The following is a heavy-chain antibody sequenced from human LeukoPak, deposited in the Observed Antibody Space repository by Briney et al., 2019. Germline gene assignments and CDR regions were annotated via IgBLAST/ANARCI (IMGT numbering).Heavy chain of an antibody. CDR2: IIPIFGTA. D-gene: IGHD3-16*02. V-gene: IGHV1-69*05. Sequence: ASVKVSCKASGGTFSSYAISWVRQAPGQGLEWMGGIIPIFGTANYAQKFQGRVTITTDESTSTAYMELSSLRSEDTAVYYCARDVTDAFDIWGQGTMVTVSS. J-gene: IGHJ3*02. CDR3: ARDVTDAFDI. CDR1: GGTFSSYA.